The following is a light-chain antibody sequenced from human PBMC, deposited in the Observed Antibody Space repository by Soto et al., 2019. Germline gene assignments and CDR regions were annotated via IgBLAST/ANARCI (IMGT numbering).Light chain of an antibody. CDR1: NNDIGSDFNS. J-gene: IGLJ1*01. Sequence: QSALTQPASVSGSPAQSITISCTGTNNDIGSDFNSVSWYQQHPGKAPKLMIYEVTNRPSGVSSRFSGSKSGNTASLTISGLQAEDEADYYCSSYTVDVAPYVFGTGTKVTVL. CDR3: SSYTVDVAPYV. V-gene: IGLV2-14*01. CDR2: EVT.